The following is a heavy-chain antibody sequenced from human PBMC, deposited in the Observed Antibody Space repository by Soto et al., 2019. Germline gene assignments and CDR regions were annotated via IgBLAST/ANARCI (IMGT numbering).Heavy chain of an antibody. CDR1: GFTFSSYA. Sequence: PGGSLRLSCAASGFTFSSYAMSWVRQAPGKGLEWVSAISGSGGSTYYADSVKGRFTISRDNSKNTLYLQMNSLRAEDTAVYYCAKTPPYCSSSSCHPSWFDPWGQGTLVTVSS. D-gene: IGHD2-2*01. CDR2: ISGSGGST. J-gene: IGHJ5*02. CDR3: AKTPPYCSSSSCHPSWFDP. V-gene: IGHV3-23*01.